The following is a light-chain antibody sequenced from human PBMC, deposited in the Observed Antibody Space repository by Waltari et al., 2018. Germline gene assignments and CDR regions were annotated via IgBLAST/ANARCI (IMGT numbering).Light chain of an antibody. CDR2: AAA. V-gene: IGKV1-39*01. J-gene: IGKJ3*01. CDR1: QSISSY. Sequence: DIQMTQSPSSLSALVGDRVPITCRASQSISSYLNWYQQKPGKAPKLLIYAAATLQSGVPSRFSGSGSRTDFTLTISSLQPEEFATYYSQQSYSSPFTFGPGTKVDIK. CDR3: QQSYSSPFT.